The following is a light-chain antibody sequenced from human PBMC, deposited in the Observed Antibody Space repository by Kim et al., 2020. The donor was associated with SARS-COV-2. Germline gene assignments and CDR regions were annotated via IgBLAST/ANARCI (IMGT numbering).Light chain of an antibody. J-gene: IGKJ4*01. V-gene: IGKV2-28*01. Sequence: EPASISCRYSQSLMHSNRYIYLDWYLQKPGQSTQLLIYLGSNRASGVPDRLSGSGTGTDFTLKISSVEAEDVGFYYCMQALQTPLTFGGGTKLEI. CDR1: QSLMHSNRYIY. CDR3: MQALQTPLT. CDR2: LGS.